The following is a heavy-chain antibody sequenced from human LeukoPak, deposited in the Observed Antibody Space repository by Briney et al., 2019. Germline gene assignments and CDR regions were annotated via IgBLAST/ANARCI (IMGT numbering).Heavy chain of an antibody. Sequence: SQTLSLTCAVSGGSVSSNSGAWNWIRQSPSRGLEWLGRTYYRSKWYNDYAVSVKSRITINPDTSKNQFSLQLNSVTPEDTAVYYCARGITVAGYYFDYWGQGTLVTVSS. CDR2: TYYRSKWYN. CDR1: GGSVSSNSGA. CDR3: ARGITVAGYYFDY. D-gene: IGHD6-19*01. V-gene: IGHV6-1*01. J-gene: IGHJ4*02.